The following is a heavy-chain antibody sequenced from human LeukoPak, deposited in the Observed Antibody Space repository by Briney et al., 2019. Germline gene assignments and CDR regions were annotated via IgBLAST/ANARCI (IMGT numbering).Heavy chain of an antibody. J-gene: IGHJ4*02. Sequence: GGSLRLSCAASGFTFSSYSMNWVRQAPGEGLEWVSYISSGSRTIYYADSVKGRFTISRDNAKNSPYLQMNSLRAEDTAVYYCARERGYSSSSYTFWGQGTLVTVSS. CDR1: GFTFSSYS. CDR3: ARERGYSSSSYTF. CDR2: ISSGSRTI. D-gene: IGHD6-13*01. V-gene: IGHV3-48*01.